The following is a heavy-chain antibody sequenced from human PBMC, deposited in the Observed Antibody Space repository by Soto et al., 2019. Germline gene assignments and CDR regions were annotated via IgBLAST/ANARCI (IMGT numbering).Heavy chain of an antibody. J-gene: IGHJ6*02. CDR2: IFYSGGT. Sequence: SETLSLTCTVSGGSISSSSYYWGWIRQPPGKGLEWIGSIFYSGGTYYNPSLKSRVTISVDTSKNQFSLKLSSVTAADTAVYYCARHLTYCSAGSCYSDFPYYGMDVWGQGTTVTVSS. CDR3: ARHLTYCSAGSCYSDFPYYGMDV. V-gene: IGHV4-39*01. D-gene: IGHD2-15*01. CDR1: GGSISSSSYY.